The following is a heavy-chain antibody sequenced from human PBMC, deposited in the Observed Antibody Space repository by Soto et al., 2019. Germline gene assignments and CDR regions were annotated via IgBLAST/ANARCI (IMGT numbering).Heavy chain of an antibody. J-gene: IGHJ3*01. CDR1: GFTFGNFG. D-gene: IGHD2-21*02. CDR3: AKGFIVVVTVIRPDGAFDV. Sequence: EVQLLESGGGLVQPGGSLRLSCAASGFTFGNFGMNWVCQAPGKGLEWVSGISGGGGSTYYADSVKGRFTISRDPSKNTIFLEMNSLRAEDTAVYYCAKGFIVVVTVIRPDGAFDVWGQGTLVTVSS. V-gene: IGHV3-23*01. CDR2: ISGGGGST.